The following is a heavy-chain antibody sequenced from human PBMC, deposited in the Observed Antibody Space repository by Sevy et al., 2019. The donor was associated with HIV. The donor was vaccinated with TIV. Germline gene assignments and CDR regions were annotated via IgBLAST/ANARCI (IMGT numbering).Heavy chain of an antibody. V-gene: IGHV2-5*02. J-gene: IGHJ4*02. CDR2: IYWDDDK. CDR1: GFSLSSSGVG. Sequence: SGPTLVKPTQTLTLTCTFSGFSLSSSGVGVGWIRQPPGKALEWLALIYWDDDKRYSPSLKSRLTITKDTSKNQVVLTMTNMDPVDIATYYCARYYDILTGYPAPDYWGQGTLVTVSS. CDR3: ARYYDILTGYPAPDY. D-gene: IGHD3-9*01.